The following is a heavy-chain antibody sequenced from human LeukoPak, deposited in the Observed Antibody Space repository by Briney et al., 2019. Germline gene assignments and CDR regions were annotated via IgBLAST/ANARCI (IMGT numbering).Heavy chain of an antibody. V-gene: IGHV3-23*01. CDR2: ISGSGGSL. D-gene: IGHD3-22*01. CDR1: GFTFSSYA. Sequence: GGSLRLSCAASGFTFSSYAMSWVRQAPGKGLEWVSVISGSGGSLYYADSVKGRFTISRDNSKNTLYLQMNSLRAEDTAVYYCAKGSYYYDSSGPGPFDLWGRGTLVTVSS. J-gene: IGHJ2*01. CDR3: AKGSYYYDSSGPGPFDL.